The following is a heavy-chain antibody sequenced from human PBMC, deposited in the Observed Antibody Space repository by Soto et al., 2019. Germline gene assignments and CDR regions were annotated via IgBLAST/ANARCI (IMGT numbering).Heavy chain of an antibody. CDR3: ARLHGSGSYPYYYYYMDV. Sequence: PSETLSLTCTVSGGSISSSSYYWGWIRQPPGKGLEWIGSIYYSGSTYYNPSLKSRVTISVDTSKNQFSLKLSSVTAADTAVYYCARLHGSGSYPYYYYYMDVWGKGTTVTVSS. V-gene: IGHV4-39*01. J-gene: IGHJ6*03. CDR2: IYYSGST. D-gene: IGHD3-10*01. CDR1: GGSISSSSYY.